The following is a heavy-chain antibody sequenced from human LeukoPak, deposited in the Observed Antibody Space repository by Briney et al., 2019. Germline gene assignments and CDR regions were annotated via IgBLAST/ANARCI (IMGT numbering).Heavy chain of an antibody. CDR1: GGSFSGYY. CDR3: ARGQLVTNWFDP. Sequence: SETLSLTCAVYGGSFSGYYWSWIRQPPGKGLEWIGEINHSGSTNYNPSLKSRVAISVDTSKNQFSLKLSSVTAADTAVYYCARGQLVTNWFDPWGQGTLVTVSS. CDR2: INHSGST. V-gene: IGHV4-34*01. J-gene: IGHJ5*02. D-gene: IGHD4-23*01.